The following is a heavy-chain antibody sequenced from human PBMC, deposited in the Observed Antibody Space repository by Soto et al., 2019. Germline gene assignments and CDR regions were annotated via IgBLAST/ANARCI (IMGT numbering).Heavy chain of an antibody. J-gene: IGHJ6*03. CDR1: AFTFSSHW. D-gene: IGHD2-21*02. V-gene: IGHV3-7*01. CDR2: IRQDGSDK. Sequence: GGSLRLSCAASAFTFSSHWMAWVRQAPGKGPEWVGSIRQDGSDKYYVDSVKGRFTISRDNAKNSLYLQMNSLRAEDTAVYYCARFCGGADCYPSHYYYYMDVWGKGTTVTVSS. CDR3: ARFCGGADCYPSHYYYYMDV.